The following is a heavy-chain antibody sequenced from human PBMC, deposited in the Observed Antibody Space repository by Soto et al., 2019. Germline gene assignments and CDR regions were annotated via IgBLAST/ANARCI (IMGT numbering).Heavy chain of an antibody. CDR2: IYYSGST. D-gene: IGHD3-3*01. Sequence: SETLSLTCTVSGGSISSYYWSWIRQPPGKGLEWIGYIYYSGSTNYNPSLKSRVTISVDTSKNQFSLKLRSVTAADTAVYYCARHRTAYYDFWSGSDHHNWFDPWGQGTLVTVSS. V-gene: IGHV4-59*08. CDR1: GGSISSYY. CDR3: ARHRTAYYDFWSGSDHHNWFDP. J-gene: IGHJ5*02.